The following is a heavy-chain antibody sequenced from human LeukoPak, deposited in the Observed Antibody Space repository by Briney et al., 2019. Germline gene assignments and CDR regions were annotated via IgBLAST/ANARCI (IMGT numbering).Heavy chain of an antibody. D-gene: IGHD3-22*01. CDR2: IGRKAYGGTT. V-gene: IGHV3-49*04. CDR1: GFTFGDYA. Sequence: GGSLRLSCTASGFTFGDYAVSWVRQAPGKGLEWVGFIGRKAYGGTTEYAASMEGRFIISRDDSRGVAYLQMNSLKTEDTAVYYCGSSTGYYSDYFDYWGQGTLVTVSS. CDR3: GSSTGYYSDYFDY. J-gene: IGHJ4*02.